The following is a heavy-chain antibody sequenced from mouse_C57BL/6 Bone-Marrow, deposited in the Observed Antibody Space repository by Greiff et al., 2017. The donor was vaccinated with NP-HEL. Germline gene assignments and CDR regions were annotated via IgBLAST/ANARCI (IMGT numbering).Heavy chain of an antibody. CDR1: GYTFTDYY. CDR3: ARSLIYYYGSSYDWYFDV. Sequence: VQLQQSGPVLVKPGASVKMSCKASGYTFTDYYMNWVKQSHGKSLEWIGVINPYNGGTSYNQKFKGKVTLTVDKSSSTAYMELNSLTSEDSAVYYCARSLIYYYGSSYDWYFDVWGTGTTVTVSS. CDR2: INPYNGGT. V-gene: IGHV1-19*01. D-gene: IGHD1-1*01. J-gene: IGHJ1*03.